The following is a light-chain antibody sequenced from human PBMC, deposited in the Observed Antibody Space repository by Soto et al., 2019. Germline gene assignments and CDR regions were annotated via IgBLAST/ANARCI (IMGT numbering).Light chain of an antibody. CDR2: EAS. J-gene: IGLJ1*01. CDR3: CSTAAGSTYV. CDR1: SSDVGSHNL. V-gene: IGLV2-23*01. Sequence: QPVLTQPASVSGSPGQSITISCTGTSSDVGSHNLVSWYQQFPGKAPKLIIFEASKRPSGVSNRFSGSKSGSTASLTISGLQAEDEADYYCCSTAAGSTYVFGSGTKVTVL.